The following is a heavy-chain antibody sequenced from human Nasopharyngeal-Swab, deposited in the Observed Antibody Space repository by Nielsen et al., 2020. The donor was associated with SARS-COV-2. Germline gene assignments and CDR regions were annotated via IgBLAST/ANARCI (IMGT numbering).Heavy chain of an antibody. CDR2: IIPIFGTA. Sequence: WVRQAPEQGLEWMGGIIPIFGTANYAQKFQGRVTITADESTSTAYMELSSLRSEDTAVYYCARDTTYYDSSGQFDYWGQGTLVTVSS. D-gene: IGHD3-22*01. CDR3: ARDTTYYDSSGQFDY. V-gene: IGHV1-69*01. J-gene: IGHJ4*02.